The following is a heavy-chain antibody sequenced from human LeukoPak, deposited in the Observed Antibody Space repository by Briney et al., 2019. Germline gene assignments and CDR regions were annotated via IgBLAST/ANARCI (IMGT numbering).Heavy chain of an antibody. D-gene: IGHD3-10*02. Sequence: GGSLRLSCAASGFNFGSYSMTWVRQAPGKGLEWVSYISSSGSTIYYADSVKGRFTISRDNAKNSLYLQMNSLRAEDTAVYYCAELGITMIGGVWGKGTTVTISS. CDR2: ISSSGSTI. CDR3: AELGITMIGGV. V-gene: IGHV3-48*03. CDR1: GFNFGSYS. J-gene: IGHJ6*04.